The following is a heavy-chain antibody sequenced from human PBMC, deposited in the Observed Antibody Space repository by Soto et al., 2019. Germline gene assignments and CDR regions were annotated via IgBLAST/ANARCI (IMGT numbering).Heavy chain of an antibody. V-gene: IGHV3-66*01. D-gene: IGHD4-17*01. CDR2: IYSDGST. Sequence: GGSLRLSCAASGFTVSSNYMSWVRQAPGKGLEWVSVIYSDGSTYYADSVKGRFTISRDNSKNTLYLQMNSLRAEDTALYYCARVIVRLGDYDYFDYWGQGTLVTVSS. CDR1: GFTVSSNY. CDR3: ARVIVRLGDYDYFDY. J-gene: IGHJ4*02.